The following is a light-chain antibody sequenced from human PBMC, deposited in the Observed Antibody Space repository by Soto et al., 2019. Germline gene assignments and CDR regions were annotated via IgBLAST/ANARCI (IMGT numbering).Light chain of an antibody. CDR3: AAWDDSLNGRV. V-gene: IGLV1-44*01. CDR1: SSNIGIGSNT. J-gene: IGLJ3*02. Sequence: QSVLTQPPSASGTPGQRVTISCSGSSSNIGIGSNTVNWYQQLPGTAPKLLIYSSDQRPSGVPDRFSGSKSDTSASLAISGLQSDDEADYYCAAWDDSLNGRVFGGGTKLTVL. CDR2: SSD.